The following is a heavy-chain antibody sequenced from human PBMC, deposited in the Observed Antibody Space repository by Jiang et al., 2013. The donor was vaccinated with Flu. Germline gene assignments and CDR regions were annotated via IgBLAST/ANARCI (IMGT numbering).Heavy chain of an antibody. V-gene: IGHV1-3*04. D-gene: IGHD3-22*01. Sequence: GAEVKKPGASVKVSCNASGYTFTTYLVHWVRQAPGQGLEWMGWINTANGNTKYSQKIQGRVTLTRDTSASTAYMELSSLRSEDTAVYYCGRDYYDTAGYYFGRFDYWGQGTLVTVSS. J-gene: IGHJ4*02. CDR3: GRDYYDTAGYYFGRFDY. CDR2: INTANGNT. CDR1: GYTFTTYL.